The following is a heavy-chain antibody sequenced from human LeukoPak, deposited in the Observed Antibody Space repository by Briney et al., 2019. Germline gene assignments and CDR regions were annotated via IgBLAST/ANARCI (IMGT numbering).Heavy chain of an antibody. J-gene: IGHJ4*02. V-gene: IGHV4-39*01. Sequence: PSETLSLTCTVSGGSISSSSYYWGWLRQPPGKGLEWIGSIYYSGSTYYNPSLKSRVTISVDTSKNQFSLKLSSVTAADTAVYYCARSLGDSSSSGWGQGTLVTVSS. CDR3: ARSLGDSSSSG. CDR2: IYYSGST. CDR1: GGSISSSSYY. D-gene: IGHD6-6*01.